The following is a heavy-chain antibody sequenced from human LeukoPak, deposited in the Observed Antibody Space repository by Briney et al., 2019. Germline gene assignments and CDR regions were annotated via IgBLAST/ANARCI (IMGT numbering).Heavy chain of an antibody. Sequence: GGSLRLSCAASGFTFSKFAMSWVRQAPGKGLEWVSGISGSGGSTHYADSVKDRFTISRDNSENTLYLQMNSLRAEDTAVYYCAKETVVVVAATPDAFDIWGQGTMVTVSS. CDR1: GFTFSKFA. V-gene: IGHV3-23*01. CDR2: ISGSGGST. J-gene: IGHJ3*02. CDR3: AKETVVVVAATPDAFDI. D-gene: IGHD2-15*01.